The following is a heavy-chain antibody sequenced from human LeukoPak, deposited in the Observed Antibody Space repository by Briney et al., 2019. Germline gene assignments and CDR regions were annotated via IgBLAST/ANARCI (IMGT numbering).Heavy chain of an antibody. Sequence: SETLSLTCAVYGGSFSSYYWSWIRQPPGKGLEWIGEINHSGSTNYNPSLKSRVTISVDTSKNQFSLKLSSVTAADTAVYYCARGGDTMIVVVPFAFDIWGQGAMVTASS. J-gene: IGHJ3*02. CDR1: GGSFSSYY. D-gene: IGHD3-22*01. CDR3: ARGGDTMIVVVPFAFDI. V-gene: IGHV4-34*01. CDR2: INHSGST.